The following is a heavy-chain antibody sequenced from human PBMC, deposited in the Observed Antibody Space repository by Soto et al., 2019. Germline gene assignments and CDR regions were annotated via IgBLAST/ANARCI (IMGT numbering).Heavy chain of an antibody. CDR1: GGTFSSYA. V-gene: IGHV1-69*13. CDR2: IIPIFGTA. CDR3: ARGVLRYFDWSDPYYYGMDV. J-gene: IGHJ6*02. D-gene: IGHD3-9*01. Sequence: SVKVSCKASGGTFSSYAISWVRQAPGQGLEWMGGIIPIFGTANYAQKFQGRVTITADESTSTAYMELSSLRSEDTAVYYCARGVLRYFDWSDPYYYGMDVWGQGTTVTVSS.